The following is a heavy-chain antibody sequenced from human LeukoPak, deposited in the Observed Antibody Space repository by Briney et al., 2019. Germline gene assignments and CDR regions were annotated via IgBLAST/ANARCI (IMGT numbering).Heavy chain of an antibody. Sequence: PGGSLRLSCAASGFTFDDYAMHWVRQAPGKGLEWVSGISWNSGSIGYADSVKGRFTISRDNAKNSLYLQMNSLRAEDTALYYCAEDTAREPYYYGSGFDYWGQGTLVTVSS. D-gene: IGHD3-10*01. J-gene: IGHJ4*02. CDR2: ISWNSGSI. V-gene: IGHV3-9*01. CDR1: GFTFDDYA. CDR3: AEDTAREPYYYGSGFDY.